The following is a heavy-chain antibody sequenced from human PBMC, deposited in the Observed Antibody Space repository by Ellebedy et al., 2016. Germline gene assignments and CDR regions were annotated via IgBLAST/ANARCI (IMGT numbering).Heavy chain of an antibody. CDR3: ARLTNMVGLVDY. CDR2: TDRDSGDT. CDR1: GYTFTSYG. J-gene: IGHJ4*02. D-gene: IGHD1-14*01. Sequence: ASVKVSCKASGYTFTSYGISWVRQAPGQGLEWMGRTDRDSGDTAYAQKFQGRVTMTRDTSTKTAYLELSDLRYDDTAVFYCARLTNMVGLVDYWGQGILVTVSS. V-gene: IGHV1-8*02.